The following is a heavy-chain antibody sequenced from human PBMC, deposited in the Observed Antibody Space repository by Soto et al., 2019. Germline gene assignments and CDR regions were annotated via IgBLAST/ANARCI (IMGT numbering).Heavy chain of an antibody. Sequence: ASVKVSCKASGYTFTSNDINWVRQASGQGLEWMGWMNPNTGGSGYAQDFRGRITMTRDTATSTAYMELTSLRSDDTAVYYCARGGPAAGYDLWGQGTLVTVSS. CDR2: MNPNTGGS. V-gene: IGHV1-8*01. CDR3: ARGGPAAGYDL. J-gene: IGHJ4*02. CDR1: GYTFTSND. D-gene: IGHD6-13*01.